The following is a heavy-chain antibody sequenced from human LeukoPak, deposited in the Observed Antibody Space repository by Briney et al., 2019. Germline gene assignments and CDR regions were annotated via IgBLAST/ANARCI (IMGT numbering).Heavy chain of an antibody. J-gene: IGHJ5*02. CDR3: ARESLWFGEMNWFDP. V-gene: IGHV3-48*01. CDR1: GFTFSSYS. D-gene: IGHD3-10*01. CDR2: ISSSSSTI. Sequence: SGGSLRLSCAASGFTFSSYSMNWVRQAPGKGLEWVSYISSSSSTIYYADSVKGRFTISRDNAKNSLYLQMNSLRAEDTAVYYCARESLWFGEMNWFDPWGQGTLVTVSS.